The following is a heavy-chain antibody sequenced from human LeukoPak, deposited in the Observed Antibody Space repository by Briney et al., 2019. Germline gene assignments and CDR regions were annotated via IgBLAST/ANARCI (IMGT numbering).Heavy chain of an antibody. V-gene: IGHV1-69*13. J-gene: IGHJ6*02. D-gene: IGHD2-15*01. CDR2: IIPIFGTA. CDR1: GGTFSSYA. Sequence: SVKVSCKASGGTFSSYAISWVRQAPGQGLEWMGGIIPIFGTANYAQKFQGRVTITADESTSTAYMELSSLRSEGTAVYYCARGRGKKCSGGSCSYSHYYYGMDVWGQGTTVTVSS. CDR3: ARGRGKKCSGGSCSYSHYYYGMDV.